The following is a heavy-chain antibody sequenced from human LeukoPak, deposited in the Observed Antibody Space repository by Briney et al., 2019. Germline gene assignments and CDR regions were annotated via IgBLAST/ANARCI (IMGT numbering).Heavy chain of an antibody. Sequence: PGGSLRLSCAASGFTFSGYDMSWVRQAPGKGLEWVSYTSCSSSTIYYADSVKSRFTISRDNAKNSLYLQMNSLRAEDTAVYYCARLRYYGMDVWGQGTTVTVSS. CDR2: TSCSSSTI. CDR3: ARLRYYGMDV. V-gene: IGHV3-48*04. J-gene: IGHJ6*02. CDR1: GFTFSGYD.